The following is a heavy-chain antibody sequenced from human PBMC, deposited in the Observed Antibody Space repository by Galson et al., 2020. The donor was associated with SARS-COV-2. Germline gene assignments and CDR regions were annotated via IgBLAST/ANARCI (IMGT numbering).Heavy chain of an antibody. CDR1: GGSFSGYY. Sequence: SQASETLSLTCAVYGGSFSGYYWSWIRQPPGKGLEWIGEINHSGSTSYNPSIKSRVTISVDTSKNQFSLKLSSVTAADTAVYYCARGRTVTTFFSNYYGMDVWGQGTTVTVSS. CDR3: ARGRTVTTFFSNYYGMDV. V-gene: IGHV4-34*01. CDR2: INHSGST. J-gene: IGHJ6*02. D-gene: IGHD4-17*01.